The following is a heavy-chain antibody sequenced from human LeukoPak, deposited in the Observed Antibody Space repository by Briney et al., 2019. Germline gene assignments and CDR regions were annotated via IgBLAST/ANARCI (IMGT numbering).Heavy chain of an antibody. CDR2: IIPIFGTA. V-gene: IGHV1-69*05. D-gene: IGHD4/OR15-4a*01. J-gene: IGHJ5*02. CDR3: ARRGATPTTSEFDP. CDR1: GGTFSSYA. Sequence: GASVKVSCKASGGTFSSYAISWVRQAPGQGLEWMGGIIPIFGTANYAQKFQGRVTITTDESTSTAYVELSSLKSEDTAVYYCARRGATPTTSEFDPWGQGTLVTVSS.